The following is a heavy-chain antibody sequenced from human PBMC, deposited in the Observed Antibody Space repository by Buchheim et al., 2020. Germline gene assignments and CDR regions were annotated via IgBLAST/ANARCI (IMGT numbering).Heavy chain of an antibody. J-gene: IGHJ4*02. CDR3: ARKVAVSTIGYYFDY. Sequence: QVQLVQSGAEVKKPGASVKVSCKASGYTFTGYYMHWVRQAPGQGLECMGWINPNSGGTNYAQKFQGRVTMTRDTSISTAYMGLSRLRSNDTAVYYCARKVAVSTIGYYFDYWGQGTL. CDR2: INPNSGGT. CDR1: GYTFTGYY. D-gene: IGHD5/OR15-5a*01. V-gene: IGHV1-2*02.